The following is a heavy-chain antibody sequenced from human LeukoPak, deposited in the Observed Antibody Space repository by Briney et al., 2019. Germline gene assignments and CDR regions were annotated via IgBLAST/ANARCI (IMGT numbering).Heavy chain of an antibody. V-gene: IGHV3-9*01. CDR3: ARANGYSYGYENDY. CDR1: GFTFDDYA. Sequence: GGSLRLSCAASGFTFDDYAMHRVRQAPGKGLEWVSGISWNSGSIGYADSVKGRFTISRDNAKNSLYLQMNSLRAEDTALYYCARANGYSYGYENDYWGQGTLVTVSS. CDR2: ISWNSGSI. J-gene: IGHJ4*02. D-gene: IGHD5-18*01.